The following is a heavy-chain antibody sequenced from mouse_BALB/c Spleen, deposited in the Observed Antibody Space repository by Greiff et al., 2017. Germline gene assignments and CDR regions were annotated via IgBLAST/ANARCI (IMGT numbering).Heavy chain of an antibody. V-gene: IGHV5-9-3*01. D-gene: IGHD2-4*01. J-gene: IGHJ3*01. CDR3: ARHRQDYDWFAY. Sequence: EVKLMESGGGLVKPGGSLKLSCAASGFTFSSYAMSWVRQTPEKRLEWVATISSGGSYTYYPDSVKGRFTISRDNAKNTLYLQMSSLRSEDTAMYYCARHRQDYDWFAYWGQGTLVTVSA. CDR1: GFTFSSYA. CDR2: ISSGGSYT.